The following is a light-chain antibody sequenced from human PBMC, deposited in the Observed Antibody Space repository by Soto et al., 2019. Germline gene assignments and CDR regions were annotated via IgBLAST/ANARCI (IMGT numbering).Light chain of an antibody. CDR3: QQYSNWPWT. V-gene: IGKV1-5*03. Sequence: DIQMTQSPSTLSGNVGDRVTITCRASQSINSWLAWYQHKPGTAPKLLISKASSLNDGVPLRFSGSASRTEFTLTISSPQPDDFATSYCQQYSNWPWTFGHGTKVEIK. CDR1: QSINSW. J-gene: IGKJ1*01. CDR2: KAS.